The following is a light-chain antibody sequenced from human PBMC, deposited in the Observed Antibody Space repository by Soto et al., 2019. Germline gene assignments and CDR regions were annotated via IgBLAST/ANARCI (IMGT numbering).Light chain of an antibody. Sequence: EIVLTQSPGTLSLSPGERATLSCRASQSVSSSYLAWYQQKPGQAPRPLIYGASSRATGSPDRFGGSGSGTDFTLTISRLEPEDCAVYYCQQDGSSPPLTFGGGTKVEIK. J-gene: IGKJ4*01. CDR1: QSVSSSY. V-gene: IGKV3-20*01. CDR3: QQDGSSPPLT. CDR2: GAS.